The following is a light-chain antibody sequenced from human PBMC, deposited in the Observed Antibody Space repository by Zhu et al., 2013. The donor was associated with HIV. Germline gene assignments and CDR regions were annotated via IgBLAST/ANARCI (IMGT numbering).Light chain of an antibody. J-gene: IGKJ1*01. CDR1: QYIDTW. CDR2: KAS. V-gene: IGKV1-5*03. Sequence: DIQMTQSPSTLSASVGDRVTITCRASQYIDTWLAWYQQKPGKPPKCLIYKASNLDIGVPSRFSGSGSGTQFTLHINNLQPDDFATYYCLQYHNYWTFGQGTKV. CDR3: LQYHNYWT.